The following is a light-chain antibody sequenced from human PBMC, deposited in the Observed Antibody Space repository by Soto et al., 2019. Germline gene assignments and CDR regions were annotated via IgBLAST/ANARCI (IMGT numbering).Light chain of an antibody. CDR2: QVS. CDR3: QQYATYPLT. V-gene: IGKV1-5*03. J-gene: IGKJ4*01. CDR1: QRISNW. Sequence: DIQMTQSPSILSASVGDRVTITCRASQRISNWLAWYQQKPGKAPKLLLHQVSNLKSGVPSRFSGSGSGTEFTLTISSLQPDDFATYYCQQYATYPLTFGGGTEVASK.